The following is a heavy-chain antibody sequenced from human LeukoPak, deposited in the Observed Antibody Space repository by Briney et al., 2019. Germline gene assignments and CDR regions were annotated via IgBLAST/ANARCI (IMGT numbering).Heavy chain of an antibody. CDR2: IAHDGSID. Sequence: GGSLRLSCAASGFTFSSCGMHWLRQAPGKGLDWVAVIAHDGSIDYYADSVKGRFTISRDNAKNTLYLQMNSLRTEDTAMFYCAKEAIAVAGPNYFDYWGQGTLVTVSS. CDR3: AKEAIAVAGPNYFDY. J-gene: IGHJ4*02. CDR1: GFTFSSCG. D-gene: IGHD6-19*01. V-gene: IGHV3-30*18.